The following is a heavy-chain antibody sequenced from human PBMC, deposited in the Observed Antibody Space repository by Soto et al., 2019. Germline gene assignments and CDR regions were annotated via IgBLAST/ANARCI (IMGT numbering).Heavy chain of an antibody. J-gene: IGHJ5*02. D-gene: IGHD3-10*02. CDR1: GFTLSNYW. CDR3: ASSLPYVHP. CDR2: ISSDGSNT. Sequence: EVQLVESGGGLIQPGGSLRLSCTASGFTLSNYWMHWVRQAPGKGLVWVSLISSDGSNTNYADSVKGRFTISRDNAKNTLYRQMNSLRADDTAVYFCASSLPYVHPWGQGTLVTVSS. V-gene: IGHV3-74*01.